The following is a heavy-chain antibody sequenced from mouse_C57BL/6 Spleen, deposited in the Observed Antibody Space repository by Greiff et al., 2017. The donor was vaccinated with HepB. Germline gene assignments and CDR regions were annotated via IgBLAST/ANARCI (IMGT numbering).Heavy chain of an antibody. CDR3: ARGNDFYAMDY. J-gene: IGHJ4*01. CDR2: IDPSDSYT. CDR1: GYTFTSYW. V-gene: IGHV1-59*01. Sequence: VQLQQPGAELVRPGTSVKLSCKASGYTFTSYWMHWVKQRPGQGLEWIGEIDPSDSYTNYNHKFKGKATLSVDTSTSTAYMQLSSLTSEDSAVYYCARGNDFYAMDYWGQGTSVTVSS.